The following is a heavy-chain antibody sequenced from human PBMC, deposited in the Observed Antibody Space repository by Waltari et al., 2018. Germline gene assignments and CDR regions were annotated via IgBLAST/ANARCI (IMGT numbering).Heavy chain of an antibody. CDR2: IYSSGTT. Sequence: QVQLQESGPGLVKPSETLSLTCTVSGGSIRSYYWSWIRPPPGKGLEWIGYIYSSGTTNNNPSLKSRVTISVDTSKNQFSLKLSSVTAADTAVYYCARDRYCSGGSCYGAGGAFDIWGQGTMVTVSS. CDR1: GGSIRSYY. J-gene: IGHJ3*02. CDR3: ARDRYCSGGSCYGAGGAFDI. D-gene: IGHD2-15*01. V-gene: IGHV4-59*01.